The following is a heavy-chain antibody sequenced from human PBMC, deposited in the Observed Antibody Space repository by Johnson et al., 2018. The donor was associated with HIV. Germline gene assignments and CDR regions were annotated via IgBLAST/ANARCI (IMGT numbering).Heavy chain of an antibody. CDR1: GFSFDDYA. CDR2: ISWNSGTI. J-gene: IGHJ3*02. CDR3: AKDMVVRENGAFDI. Sequence: VQLVESGGGLVQPGRSLRLSCAASGFSFDDYAMHWVRQAPGKGLEWVSGISWNSGTIDYADSVKGRLTISRDNAKNSLYLQMNSLRAEDTALYYCAKDMVVRENGAFDIWGQGTMVTVSS. D-gene: IGHD3-10*01. V-gene: IGHV3-9*01.